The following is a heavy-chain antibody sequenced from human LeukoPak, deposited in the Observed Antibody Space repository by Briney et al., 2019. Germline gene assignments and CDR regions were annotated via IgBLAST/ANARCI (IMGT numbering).Heavy chain of an antibody. Sequence: PLGCLRLSCAASGLTLTGYWMHSVRGAPGKGLGWVSRYNSDGKSATSADSVNGRITISRDNAKYTLHMQMNSLRVEDTAVYYCARGGSGTNWLDPWGQGTLVTVSS. CDR2: YNSDGKSA. V-gene: IGHV3-74*03. D-gene: IGHD3-10*01. J-gene: IGHJ5*02. CDR1: GLTLTGYW. CDR3: ARGGSGTNWLDP.